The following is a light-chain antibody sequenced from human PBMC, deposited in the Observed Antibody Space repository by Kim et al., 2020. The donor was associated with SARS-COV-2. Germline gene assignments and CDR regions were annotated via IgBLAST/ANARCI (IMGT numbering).Light chain of an antibody. J-gene: IGKJ2*01. V-gene: IGKV3-20*01. CDR3: QQYGNSPYT. CDR1: QSVTSDY. CDR2: GAS. Sequence: EIVLTQCPGTLSLSPGERATLSCRASQSVTSDYLAWYQQKPGRPPRLLISGASSRATGIPDRFSGSGSGTDFTLAISRLETEDFAVYYCQQYGNSPYTFGQGTKLEI.